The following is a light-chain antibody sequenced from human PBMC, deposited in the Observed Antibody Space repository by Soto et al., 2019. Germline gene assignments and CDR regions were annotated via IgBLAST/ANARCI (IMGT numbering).Light chain of an antibody. CDR2: QVT. Sequence: QSVLTQPASVSGSPGQSITISCTGTSSDLAIYNYVSWYQQQPGKAPKLMIYQVTNRPSGVSNRFSGSRSGNTASLTISGLQAEDEADYYCSLYTDSSNYVFGPGPKVTVL. CDR1: SSDLAIYNY. CDR3: SLYTDSSNYV. V-gene: IGLV2-14*01. J-gene: IGLJ1*01.